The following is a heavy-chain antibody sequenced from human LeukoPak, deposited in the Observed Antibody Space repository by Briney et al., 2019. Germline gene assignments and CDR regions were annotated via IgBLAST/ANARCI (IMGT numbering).Heavy chain of an antibody. CDR2: IFYTGRT. J-gene: IGHJ6*02. V-gene: IGHV4-30-4*01. Sequence: SQTLSLTCTVSGGSISSCDYYWRWVRQPPGKGLEWIGNIFYTGRTESNPSLRIPLTMSVDTSKNQFFLKLTSVTAADTAVYYCAKGEVTIFGEFIDNYHYYGMDVWGQGTTVTVSS. CDR3: AKGEVTIFGEFIDNYHYYGMDV. CDR1: GGSISSCDYY. D-gene: IGHD3-3*01.